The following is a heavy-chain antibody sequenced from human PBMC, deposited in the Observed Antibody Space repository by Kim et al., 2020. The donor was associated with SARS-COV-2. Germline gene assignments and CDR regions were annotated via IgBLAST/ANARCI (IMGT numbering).Heavy chain of an antibody. CDR1: GYTFTSYD. D-gene: IGHD3-3*01. V-gene: IGHV1-8*01. Sequence: ASVKVSCKASGYTFTSYDINWVRQATGQGLEWMGWMNPNSGNTGYAQKFQGRVTMTRNTSISTAYMELSSLRSEDTAVYYCAREGGDNVLRFLEWSVTFMDVWGQGTTVTVSS. CDR3: AREGGDNVLRFLEWSVTFMDV. CDR2: MNPNSGNT. J-gene: IGHJ6*02.